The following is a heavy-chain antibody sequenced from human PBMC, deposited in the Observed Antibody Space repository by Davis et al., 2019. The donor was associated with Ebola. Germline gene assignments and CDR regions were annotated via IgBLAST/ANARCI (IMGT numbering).Heavy chain of an antibody. CDR2: ISGSGGTT. V-gene: IGHV3-23*01. D-gene: IGHD3-3*01. CDR1: AFTFRDYS. J-gene: IGHJ6*04. CDR3: ARSGLSFGVVKYHYGMDV. Sequence: GESLKISCVDSAFTFRDYSMNWVRQAPGKGLEWVSAISGSGGTTYYADSVKGRFTISRDNSKKTMYLQMNSLRAEDTAVYYCARSGLSFGVVKYHYGMDVWGKGTTVTVSS.